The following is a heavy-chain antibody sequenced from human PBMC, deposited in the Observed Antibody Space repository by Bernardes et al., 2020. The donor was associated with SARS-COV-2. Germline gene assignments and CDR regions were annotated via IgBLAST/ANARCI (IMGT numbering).Heavy chain of an antibody. Sequence: GSLSPSCAASGFTVSRYAMHWVRPAPGKGLEWVAVISYDGSNKYYADSVKGRFTISRDNSKNTLYLQMNSLRAEDTAVYYCARDQGGDYGDLYFDYWGQGTLVTVSS. V-gene: IGHV3-30-3*01. CDR2: ISYDGSNK. CDR3: ARDQGGDYGDLYFDY. D-gene: IGHD4-17*01. CDR1: GFTVSRYA. J-gene: IGHJ4*02.